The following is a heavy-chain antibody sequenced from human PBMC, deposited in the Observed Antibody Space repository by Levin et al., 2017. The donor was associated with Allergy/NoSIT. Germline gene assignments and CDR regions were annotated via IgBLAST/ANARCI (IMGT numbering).Heavy chain of an antibody. D-gene: IGHD5-18*01. CDR3: AKDRGGYSYEKYYFDY. CDR1: GFTFSSYG. V-gene: IGHV3-30*18. Sequence: PGESLKISCAASGFTFSSYGIHWVRQAPGKGLEWVAVISYDGSNKYYADSVKGRFTISRDNSKNTLYLQMNSLRAEDTAVYYCAKDRGGYSYEKYYFDYWGQGTLVTVSS. CDR2: ISYDGSNK. J-gene: IGHJ4*02.